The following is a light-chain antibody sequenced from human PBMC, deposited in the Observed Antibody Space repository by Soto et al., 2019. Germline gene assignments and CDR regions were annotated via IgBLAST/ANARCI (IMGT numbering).Light chain of an antibody. CDR3: SSYTSSSTHV. CDR1: SSDVGGYDY. V-gene: IGLV2-14*03. J-gene: IGLJ1*01. CDR2: DVN. Sequence: VLTQPASVSGSPGQSIAISCTGTSSDVGGYDYVSWYQQLPGKAPKLMIYDVNNRPSGVSNRFSGSKSGNTASLTISGLQAEDEADYYCSSYTSSSTHVFGTGTKVTVL.